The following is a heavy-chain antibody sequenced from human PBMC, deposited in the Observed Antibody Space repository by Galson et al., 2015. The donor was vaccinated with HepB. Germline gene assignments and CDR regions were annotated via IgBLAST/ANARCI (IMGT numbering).Heavy chain of an antibody. CDR3: ARGGCSSTSCYPAAAFGF. CDR2: ISSSSSYT. J-gene: IGHJ3*01. V-gene: IGHV3-11*06. Sequence: SLRLSCAASGFTFSDSYLSWIRQAPVEGLEWVSYISSSSSYTNYADSVTGRFTISRDNAKNTLYLQMRSLRAEDTAVDYCARGGCSSTSCYPAAAFGFWGLGTTVTVSS. D-gene: IGHD2-2*01. CDR1: GFTFSDSY.